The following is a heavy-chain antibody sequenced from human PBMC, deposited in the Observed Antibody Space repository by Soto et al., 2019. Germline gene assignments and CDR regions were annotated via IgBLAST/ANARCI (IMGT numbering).Heavy chain of an antibody. CDR3: AREYSSSGYFDY. D-gene: IGHD6-13*01. Sequence: GGSLRLSCAASEFTFSSYWMHWVRQAPGKGLVWVSRINSDGSSTSYADSVKGRFTISRDNAKNTLYLQMNSLRAEDTAVYYCAREYSSSGYFDYWGQGTLVTVSS. CDR1: EFTFSSYW. V-gene: IGHV3-74*01. J-gene: IGHJ4*02. CDR2: INSDGSST.